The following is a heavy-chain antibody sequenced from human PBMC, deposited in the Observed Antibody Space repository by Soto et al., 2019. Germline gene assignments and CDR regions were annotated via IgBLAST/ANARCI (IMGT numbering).Heavy chain of an antibody. D-gene: IGHD4-17*01. CDR3: AMSMVTTSSFDY. CDR1: GYTFTSYD. J-gene: IGHJ4*02. Sequence: ASVKVSCKASGYTFTSYDINWVRQATGQGLEWMGWMNPNSGNTGYAQKFQGWVTMTRDTSISTAYMELSRLRSDDTAVYYCAMSMVTTSSFDYWGQGTLVTVSS. CDR2: MNPNSGNT. V-gene: IGHV1-8*01.